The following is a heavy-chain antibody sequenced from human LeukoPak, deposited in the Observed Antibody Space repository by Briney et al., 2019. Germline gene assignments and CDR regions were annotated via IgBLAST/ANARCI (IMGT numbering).Heavy chain of an antibody. Sequence: GGSLRLSCAASGFTFSSYAMNWVRQAPGKGLEWVSGISGSAGSTYYADSVKGRFSISRDNSKNSLYLQMNSLRAEDTAVYYCAKGGRSDIKYGMDVWGQGTTVTVSS. J-gene: IGHJ6*02. CDR2: ISGSAGST. V-gene: IGHV3-23*01. D-gene: IGHD3-3*01. CDR1: GFTFSSYA. CDR3: AKGGRSDIKYGMDV.